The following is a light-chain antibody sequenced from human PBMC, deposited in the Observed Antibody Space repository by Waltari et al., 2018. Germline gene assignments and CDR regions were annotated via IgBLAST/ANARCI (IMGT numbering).Light chain of an antibody. CDR2: VNSDGSH. Sequence: QLVLTQSPSASASLGASVKLTCTLRSGHSNNIIAWLQQRPEKGPRYLMKVNSDGSHNKGDEIPDRFSGSSSGAERYLTISSVQSEDEADYYCQTGGHGTWVFGGGTTLTVL. CDR3: QTGGHGTWV. J-gene: IGLJ3*02. V-gene: IGLV4-69*01. CDR1: SGHSNNI.